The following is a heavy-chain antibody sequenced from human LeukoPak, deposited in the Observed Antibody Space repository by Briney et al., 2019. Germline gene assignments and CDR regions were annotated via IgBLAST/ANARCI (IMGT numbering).Heavy chain of an antibody. CDR1: GYTFTSYD. CDR2: INVYNGNT. Sequence: ASVKVSCKASGYTFTSYDINWVRQATGQGLEWMGWINVYNGNTNYAQKFQGRVTMTTDTSTSTAYMELRTLRSDDTAVYYCARGSLGDYGDYARTWGQGTLVTVSS. J-gene: IGHJ5*02. CDR3: ARGSLGDYGDYART. V-gene: IGHV1-18*01. D-gene: IGHD4-17*01.